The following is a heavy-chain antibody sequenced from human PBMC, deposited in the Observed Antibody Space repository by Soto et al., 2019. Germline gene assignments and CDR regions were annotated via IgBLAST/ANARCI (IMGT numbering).Heavy chain of an antibody. D-gene: IGHD6-13*01. V-gene: IGHV4-59*01. CDR3: VRTRIAAAGRGWFDP. J-gene: IGHJ5*02. CDR1: GASISSYY. CDR2: IYYSGST. Sequence: TLSLTLTVSGASISSYYWSSIRQPPWKGLEWIGYIYYSGSTNYNQSLKSRVTISVDTSKNQFSLKLSSVTAADTAVYYCVRTRIAAAGRGWFDPWGQGTMVPVSS.